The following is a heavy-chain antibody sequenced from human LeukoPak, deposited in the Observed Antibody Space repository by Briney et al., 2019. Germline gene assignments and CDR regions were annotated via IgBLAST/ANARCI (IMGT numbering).Heavy chain of an antibody. Sequence: SETLSLTCTVSGGSISSGGYYWSWIRQHPGKGLEWIGYIYYSGSTYYNPSLKSRVTISVDTSKNQFSLKLSSVTAADTAVYYCARDGAQGSFDYWGQGTLITVSS. V-gene: IGHV4-31*03. D-gene: IGHD1-26*01. CDR3: ARDGAQGSFDY. CDR2: IYYSGST. J-gene: IGHJ4*02. CDR1: GGSISSGGYY.